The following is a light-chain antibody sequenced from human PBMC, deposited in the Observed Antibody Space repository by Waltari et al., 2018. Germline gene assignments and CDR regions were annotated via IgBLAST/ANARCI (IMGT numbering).Light chain of an antibody. J-gene: IGLJ2*01. CDR3: HSRDISGNHVV. CDR2: AKD. V-gene: IGLV3-19*01. Sequence: SYELTQDPDVSVALGQTVRITCQGDSLRNYYANWHQQKPGQAPVLVIYAKDHRPSGIPDRFSGSSSGNTASLIITGAQAYDEAYYYCHSRDISGNHVVYGGGTKLTVL. CDR1: SLRNYY.